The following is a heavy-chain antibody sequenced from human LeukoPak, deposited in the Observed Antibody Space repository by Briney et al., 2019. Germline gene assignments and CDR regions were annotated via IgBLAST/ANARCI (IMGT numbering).Heavy chain of an antibody. D-gene: IGHD4-17*01. CDR2: IIPIFGTA. V-gene: IGHV1-69*13. CDR1: GGTFSSYA. Sequence: SVKVSCKASGGTFSSYAISWVRQAPGQGLEWMGGIIPIFGTANYAQKFQGRVTITADESTSTAYMELSSLRSEDTAVYYCASVLYGDRDAFDIWGQGTMVTVSS. CDR3: ASVLYGDRDAFDI. J-gene: IGHJ3*02.